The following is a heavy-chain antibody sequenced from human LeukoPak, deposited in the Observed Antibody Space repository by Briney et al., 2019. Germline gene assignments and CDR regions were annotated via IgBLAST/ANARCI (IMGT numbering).Heavy chain of an antibody. D-gene: IGHD2-21*01. J-gene: IGHJ4*02. CDR3: AREYYSSFDY. Sequence: GESLRLSCAASGFPFSIYWMSWIRQAPGKGLEWVATINQDGREGYYVDSMKGRSSISKDNARNSLYLHMHSLRAEDTAVYYCAREYYSSFDYWGQGALSPSPQ. V-gene: IGHV3-7*01. CDR1: GFPFSIYW. CDR2: INQDGREG.